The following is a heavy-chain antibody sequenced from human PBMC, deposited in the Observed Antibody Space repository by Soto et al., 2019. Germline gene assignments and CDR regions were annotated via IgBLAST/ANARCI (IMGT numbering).Heavy chain of an antibody. D-gene: IGHD7-27*01. Sequence: PSETLSLTCAVSGYSISSGYYWGWIRQPPGKGLEWIGSIYHSGSTYYNPSLKSRVTISLDTSKNRFSLKLSSVTAADTAVYYCARAPGDLLNYFDYWGPGLLVTVSS. CDR3: ARAPGDLLNYFDY. CDR2: IYHSGST. CDR1: GYSISSGYY. V-gene: IGHV4-38-2*01. J-gene: IGHJ4*02.